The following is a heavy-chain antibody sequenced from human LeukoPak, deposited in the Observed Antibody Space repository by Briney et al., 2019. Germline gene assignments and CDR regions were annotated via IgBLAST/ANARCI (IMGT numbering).Heavy chain of an antibody. D-gene: IGHD3-10*01. CDR3: ARRTGAWYYNAMDV. Sequence: ASVNVSCKASGYRFSDHGISWVRQAPGKGLEWMGWLSVDNGYAKYAQRVQGRLTMTTDTSTTTAYMELRSLRPDDTAVYYCARRTGAWYYNAMDVWSQGTTVTVS. CDR1: GYRFSDHG. V-gene: IGHV1-18*04. CDR2: LSVDNGYA. J-gene: IGHJ6*02.